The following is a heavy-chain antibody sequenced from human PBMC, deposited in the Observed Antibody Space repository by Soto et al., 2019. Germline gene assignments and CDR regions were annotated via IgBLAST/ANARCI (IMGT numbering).Heavy chain of an antibody. Sequence: ASVKVSCKASSYTFTSYGISWVRQAPGQGLEWMGWISAYNGNTNYAQKLQGRVTMTTGTSTSTAYMELRSLRSDDTAVYYCAGASGSSYWFDPWGQGTLVTAPQ. CDR3: AGASGSSYWFDP. CDR2: ISAYNGNT. V-gene: IGHV1-18*01. CDR1: SYTFTSYG. J-gene: IGHJ5*02. D-gene: IGHD1-26*01.